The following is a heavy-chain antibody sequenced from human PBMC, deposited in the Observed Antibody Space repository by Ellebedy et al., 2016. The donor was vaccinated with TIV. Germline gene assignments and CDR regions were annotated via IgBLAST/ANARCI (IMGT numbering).Heavy chain of an antibody. V-gene: IGHV4-59*01. CDR3: ARDLFPRIDSSGSD. CDR1: GGSMRSYY. Sequence: MPSETLSLTCSVSGGSMRSYYWSWIRQPPGKGLEWIGYIHYSGTTTYNPSLKSRVTISVDTSKNQFSLKLSSVTAADTAVYYCARDLFPRIDSSGSDWGQGTLVTVSS. J-gene: IGHJ4*02. D-gene: IGHD3-22*01. CDR2: IHYSGTT.